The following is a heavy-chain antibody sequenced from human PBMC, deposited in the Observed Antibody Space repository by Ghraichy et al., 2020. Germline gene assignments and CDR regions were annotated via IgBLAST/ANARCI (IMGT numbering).Heavy chain of an antibody. CDR3: ARATSGTGPDY. J-gene: IGHJ4*01. Sequence: SETLSLTCTVSGGSISSYSWSWIRQLPGKGLEWIGYIYNSGSTNYNPSLKSRVTISADTSKNQFSLKLNSVTAADTAVYYCARATSGTGPDYWGQGTLVTVSS. D-gene: IGHD6-13*01. CDR2: IYNSGST. V-gene: IGHV4-59*01. CDR1: GGSISSYS.